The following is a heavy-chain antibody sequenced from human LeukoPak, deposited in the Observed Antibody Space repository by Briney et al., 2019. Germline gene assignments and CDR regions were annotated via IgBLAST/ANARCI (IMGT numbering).Heavy chain of an antibody. CDR2: IIPIFGTA. D-gene: IGHD5-12*01. J-gene: IGHJ4*02. Sequence: ASVKVSCKASGGTFSSYAISWVRQAPGQGLEWMGGIIPIFGTANYAQKFQGRVTITADESTSTAHMELSSLRSEDTAVYYCAILPRGGSIVATIGLGLFDYWGQGTLVTVSS. CDR1: GGTFSSYA. CDR3: AILPRGGSIVATIGLGLFDY. V-gene: IGHV1-69*01.